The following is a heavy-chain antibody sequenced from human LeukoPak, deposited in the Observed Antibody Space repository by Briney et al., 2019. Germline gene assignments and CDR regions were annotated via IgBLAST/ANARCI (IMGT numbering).Heavy chain of an antibody. CDR2: IHYSGRA. Sequence: PSETLSLTCTVSGGSINGHYWTWIRQPPGKGLEWIGQIHYSGRADYNPSLKRRVTISVDTSKIQISLNLNSVTAADTAVYYCARFGVDYDMDVWGQGTTVAVSS. V-gene: IGHV4-59*11. CDR1: GGSINGHY. D-gene: IGHD3-16*01. CDR3: ARFGVDYDMDV. J-gene: IGHJ6*02.